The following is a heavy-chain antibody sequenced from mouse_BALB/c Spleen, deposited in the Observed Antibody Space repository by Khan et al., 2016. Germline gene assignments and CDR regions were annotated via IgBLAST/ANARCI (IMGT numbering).Heavy chain of an antibody. J-gene: IGHJ4*01. CDR2: INPGSNYT. CDR1: GYTFTRFW. D-gene: IGHD2-10*02. CDR3: ARWGYGNYLYQAMDY. Sequence: QVQLKQSGAELAKPGASVKMSCKASGYTFTRFWMHWVKQRPGQGLEWIGYINPGSNYTDYNQNFKDKATLTADKSSSTAYMLLSSLRAEDSSVYFSARWGYGNYLYQAMDYWGQGISVTVSS. V-gene: IGHV1-7*01.